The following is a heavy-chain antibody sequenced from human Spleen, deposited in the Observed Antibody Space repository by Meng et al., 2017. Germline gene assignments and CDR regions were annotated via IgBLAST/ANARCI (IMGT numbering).Heavy chain of an antibody. CDR1: GESLSGYY. CDR2: INHGGST. D-gene: IGHD3-22*01. J-gene: IGHJ4*02. V-gene: IGHV4-34*01. CDR3: TRGKKYYYDSTGYFAY. Sequence: GQSHQWGAGLLKPSEPLPLPCTAYGESLSGYYWSWTRQPPGKGLEWIGEINHGGSTNYNPSLKSRVTISVDTSKNHFSLNLTSVTAADTAVYYCTRGKKYYYDSTGYFAYWGQGTLVTVSS.